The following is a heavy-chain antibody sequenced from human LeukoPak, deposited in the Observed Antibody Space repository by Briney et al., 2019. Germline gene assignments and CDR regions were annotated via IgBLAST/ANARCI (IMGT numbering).Heavy chain of an antibody. CDR2: IWYDGSNE. Sequence: GGSLRLSCAASGFTFGSYGMHWVRQAPGKGLEWVAVIWYDGSNEYYVDSVKGRFTISRDNSKNTLYLQMNSLRVEDTAVYYCARGPSGTSDAFDIWGRGTLVTVSS. J-gene: IGHJ3*02. D-gene: IGHD3/OR15-3a*01. CDR3: ARGPSGTSDAFDI. V-gene: IGHV3-33*01. CDR1: GFTFGSYG.